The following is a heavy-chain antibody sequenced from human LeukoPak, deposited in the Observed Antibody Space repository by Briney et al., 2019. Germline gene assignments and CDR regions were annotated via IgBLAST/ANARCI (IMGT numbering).Heavy chain of an antibody. V-gene: IGHV3-21*01. CDR1: GFTFSSYS. CDR2: ISSSSSYI. J-gene: IGHJ4*02. Sequence: GGSLRLSSAASGFTFSSYSMNWIRQAPGKGLEWVSSISSSSSYIYYADSVKGRFTISRDNAKNSLYLQMNSLRAEDTAVYYCARATDKYSSSWYLDYWGQGTLVTVSS. D-gene: IGHD6-13*01. CDR3: ARATDKYSSSWYLDY.